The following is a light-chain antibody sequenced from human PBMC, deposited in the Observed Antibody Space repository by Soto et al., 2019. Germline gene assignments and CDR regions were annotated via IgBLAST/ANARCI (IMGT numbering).Light chain of an antibody. J-gene: IGLJ2*01. CDR3: SSYTSSITLV. V-gene: IGLV2-14*01. CDR2: DVN. CDR1: SSDVGGYNC. Sequence: QSALTQPASVSGSPGQSITISCTGTSSDVGGYNCVSWYQQHPGKAPKLMIYDVNNRPSGVSNRFSGSKSGNTASLTISGLQAEDEGDYYCSSYTSSITLVFGGGTQLTVL.